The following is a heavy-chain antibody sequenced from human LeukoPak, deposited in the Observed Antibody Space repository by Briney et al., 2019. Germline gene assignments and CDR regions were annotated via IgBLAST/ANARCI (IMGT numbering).Heavy chain of an antibody. Sequence: ASVKVSCKASGYTFTGYYMHWVRQAPEQGLEWMGWINPNSGGTNYAQKFQGRVTMTRDKSISTAYMELSRLRSDDTAVYYCARDFRRAPVYSGSYYGYWGQGTLVTVSS. J-gene: IGHJ4*02. CDR3: ARDFRRAPVYSGSYYGY. V-gene: IGHV1-2*02. D-gene: IGHD1-26*01. CDR2: INPNSGGT. CDR1: GYTFTGYY.